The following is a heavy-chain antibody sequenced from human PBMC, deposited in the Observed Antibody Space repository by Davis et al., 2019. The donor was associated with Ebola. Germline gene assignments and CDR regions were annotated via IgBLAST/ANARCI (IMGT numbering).Heavy chain of an antibody. V-gene: IGHV3-30-3*01. CDR3: ARDRNIVVVTAIPDY. CDR1: GFTFSSYA. Sequence: GESLKISCAASGFTFSSYAMSWVRQAPGKGLEWVAVISYDGSNKYYADSVKGRFTISRDNSKNTLYLQMNSLRAEETAVYYCARDRNIVVVTAIPDYWGQGTLVTVSS. J-gene: IGHJ4*02. CDR2: ISYDGSNK. D-gene: IGHD2-21*02.